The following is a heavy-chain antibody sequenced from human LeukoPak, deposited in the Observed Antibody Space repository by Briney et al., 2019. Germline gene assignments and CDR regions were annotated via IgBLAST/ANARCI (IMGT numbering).Heavy chain of an antibody. J-gene: IGHJ4*02. Sequence: PGGSLRLSCAASGFTFSSYSMNWVRQAPGKGLEWVSTISSSSSYIYYADSVKGRFTISRDNAKNSLYLQMNSLRAEDTAVYYCARGGGIYANYDYWGQGTLVTVSS. V-gene: IGHV3-21*01. CDR2: ISSSSSYI. CDR1: GFTFSSYS. CDR3: ARGGGIYANYDY. D-gene: IGHD3-16*01.